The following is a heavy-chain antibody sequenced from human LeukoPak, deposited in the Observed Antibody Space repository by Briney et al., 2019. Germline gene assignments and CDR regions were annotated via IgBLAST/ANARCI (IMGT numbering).Heavy chain of an antibody. Sequence: PSETLSLTCAVYGGSFSGYYWSWIRQPPGKGLEWIGEINHSGSTNYNPSLKSRVTISVDTSKNQFSLKLSSVTAADTAVYYCARGRLPTYSYGTYYYMDVWGKGTTVTVSS. CDR1: GGSFSGYY. D-gene: IGHD5-18*01. V-gene: IGHV4-34*01. J-gene: IGHJ6*03. CDR2: INHSGST. CDR3: ARGRLPTYSYGTYYYMDV.